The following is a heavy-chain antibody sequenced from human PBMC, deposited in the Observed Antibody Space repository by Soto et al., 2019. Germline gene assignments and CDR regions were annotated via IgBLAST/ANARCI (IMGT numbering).Heavy chain of an antibody. CDR3: AKDSAPYGDYLNYYFDY. D-gene: IGHD4-17*01. V-gene: IGHV3-9*01. Sequence: GGSLRLSCXASGFTFDDYAMHWVRQAPGKGLEWVSGISWNSGSIGYADSVKGRFTISRDNAKNSLYLQMNSLRAEDTALYYCAKDSAPYGDYLNYYFDYWGQGTLVTVSS. CDR1: GFTFDDYA. J-gene: IGHJ4*02. CDR2: ISWNSGSI.